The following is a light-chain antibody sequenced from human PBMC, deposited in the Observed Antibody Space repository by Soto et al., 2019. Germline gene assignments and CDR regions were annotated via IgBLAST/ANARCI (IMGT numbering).Light chain of an antibody. CDR3: VLYMGSGIWV. Sequence: QTVVTQEPSFSVSPGRTVTLTCGLSSGSVSTDYYPSWYQQTPGQAPRTLIYSTNTRSSGVPDRFSDSILGNKAALTITGAQADDESDYYCVLYMGSGIWVFGGGTKLTVL. J-gene: IGLJ3*02. CDR2: STN. CDR1: SGSVSTDYY. V-gene: IGLV8-61*01.